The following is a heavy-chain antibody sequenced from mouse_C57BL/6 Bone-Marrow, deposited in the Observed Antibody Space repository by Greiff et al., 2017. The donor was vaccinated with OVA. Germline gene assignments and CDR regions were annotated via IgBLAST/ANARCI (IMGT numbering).Heavy chain of an antibody. CDR3: ERQGITTVVDAY. CDR2: IYPSDSET. Sequence: VQLQQPGAELVRPGSSVKLSCKASGYTFTSYWMDWVKQRPGQGLEWIGNIYPSDSETHYTQKFKDKATLTVDKSSSTAYMQLSSLTSEDSAVYYCERQGITTVVDAYWGQGTLVTVSA. J-gene: IGHJ3*01. V-gene: IGHV1-61*01. D-gene: IGHD1-1*01. CDR1: GYTFTSYW.